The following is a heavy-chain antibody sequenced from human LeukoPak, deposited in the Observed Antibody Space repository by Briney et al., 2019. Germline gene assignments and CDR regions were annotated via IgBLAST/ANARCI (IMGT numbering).Heavy chain of an antibody. CDR3: ARDHSPLDY. Sequence: PGGSLRPSCAASGFSFSSYEMNWVRQAPGKGLEWVSYISSSGTIIYYADSVKGRFTISRDNAKNSLYLQMNSLRAEDTAVYYCARDHSPLDYWGQGTRVTVSS. D-gene: IGHD1-14*01. CDR2: ISSSGTII. J-gene: IGHJ4*02. CDR1: GFSFSSYE. V-gene: IGHV3-48*03.